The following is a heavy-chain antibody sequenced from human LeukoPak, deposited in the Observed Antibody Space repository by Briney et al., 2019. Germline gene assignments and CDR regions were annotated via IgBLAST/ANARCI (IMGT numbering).Heavy chain of an antibody. J-gene: IGHJ4*02. D-gene: IGHD6-19*01. CDR2: ISSSSSYI. V-gene: IGHV3-21*01. Sequence: GGSLRLSCAASEFTFSSYDIIWVRQAPGKGLEWVSSISSSSSYIYYADSVKGRFTISRDNAKNSLYLQMNSLRAEDTAVYYCARDEQWLGHFDYWGQETLVTVSS. CDR3: ARDEQWLGHFDY. CDR1: EFTFSSYD.